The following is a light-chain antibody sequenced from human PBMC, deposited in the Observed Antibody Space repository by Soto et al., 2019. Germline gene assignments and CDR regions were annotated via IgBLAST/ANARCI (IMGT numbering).Light chain of an antibody. V-gene: IGLV4-60*03. J-gene: IGLJ1*01. CDR3: ETWDSNTRV. CDR2: VESSGSY. CDR1: SGHSRNV. Sequence: QAVLTQSSSASASLGSSVKLTCTLSSGHSRNVIAWHQQQPGKAPRYLMKVESSGSYNRGSGVSDRFSGSSSGADRDLTISNLQSDDEADYYCETWDSNTRVFGTGTKLTVL.